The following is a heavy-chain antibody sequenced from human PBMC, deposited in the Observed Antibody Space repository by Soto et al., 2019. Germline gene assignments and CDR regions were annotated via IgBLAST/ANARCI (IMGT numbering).Heavy chain of an antibody. Sequence: EVQLLESGGGLVQPGGSLRLSCAASGFSFSTYAMTWLRQAPGKGLECVSAISGGGDITYHADSVKGRFTIYRDNSQNTLYLQMNSLRLEDPVVYYCAKELDHTVWGSWSYPVQWGQGTLVTVSA. V-gene: IGHV3-23*01. CDR2: ISGGGDIT. CDR1: GFSFSTYA. D-gene: IGHD3-10*01. J-gene: IGHJ4*02. CDR3: AKELDHTVWGSWSYPVQ.